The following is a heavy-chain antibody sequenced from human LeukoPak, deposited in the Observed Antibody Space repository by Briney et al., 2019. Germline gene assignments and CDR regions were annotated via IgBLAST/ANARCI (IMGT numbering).Heavy chain of an antibody. Sequence: GGSLRLSCAASGFTFSSYWMHWVRQVPGKGLVWVSRIDTDGTDTIYADSVKGRFSISRDNAKNTLYLQMNSLRVEDTAVYYCVRGYLGLDYWGQGILVTVSS. CDR3: VRGYLGLDY. D-gene: IGHD7-27*01. V-gene: IGHV3-74*01. CDR1: GFTFSSYW. CDR2: IDTDGTDT. J-gene: IGHJ4*02.